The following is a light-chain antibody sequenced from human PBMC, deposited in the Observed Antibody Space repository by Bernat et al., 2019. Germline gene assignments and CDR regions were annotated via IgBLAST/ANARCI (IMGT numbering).Light chain of an antibody. CDR2: DTF. J-gene: IGKJ2*01. Sequence: EIVSTQSPAILSLSPGERATLSCRASQSVINLLAWYQQKPGQAPRLLIYDTFNRATGIPARFSGSGSGTDFTLTISSLEPEDFAVYYCQHRNNWPHTFGQGTKLEIK. CDR3: QHRNNWPHT. V-gene: IGKV3-11*01. CDR1: QSVINL.